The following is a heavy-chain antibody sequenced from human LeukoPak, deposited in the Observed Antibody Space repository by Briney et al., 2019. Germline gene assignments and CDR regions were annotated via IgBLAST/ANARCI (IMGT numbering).Heavy chain of an antibody. J-gene: IGHJ4*02. D-gene: IGHD5-12*01. CDR3: ARGRDKRRIVATIHPYFDY. Sequence: SETLSLTCAVYGGSFSGYYWSWIRQPPGKGLEWIGEINHSGSTNCNPSLKSRVTISVDTSKNQFSLKLSSVTAADTAVYYCARGRDKRRIVATIHPYFDYWGQGTLVTVSS. V-gene: IGHV4-34*01. CDR2: INHSGST. CDR1: GGSFSGYY.